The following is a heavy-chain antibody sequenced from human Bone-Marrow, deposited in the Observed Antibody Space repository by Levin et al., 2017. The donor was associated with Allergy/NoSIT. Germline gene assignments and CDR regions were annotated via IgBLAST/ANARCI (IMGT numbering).Heavy chain of an antibody. V-gene: IGHV3-7*01. Sequence: GSLRLSCVASGFSFSRYWMSWVRQAPGKGLEWVAHIKQAGNEKYYVDSVKGRFTVSRDDASNTLFLQMNSLRAEDTAVYYCARGPDYGGRADYFDYWGPGTLVTVSS. CDR3: ARGPDYGGRADYFDY. CDR1: GFSFSRYW. J-gene: IGHJ4*02. CDR2: IKQAGNEK. D-gene: IGHD4/OR15-4a*01.